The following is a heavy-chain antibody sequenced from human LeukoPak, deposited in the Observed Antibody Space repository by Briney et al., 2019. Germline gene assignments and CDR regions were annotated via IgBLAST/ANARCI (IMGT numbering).Heavy chain of an antibody. CDR2: IIPILGIA. J-gene: IGHJ4*02. Sequence: SVKVSCKASGGTFNSYAISWMRQAPGQGLEWMGRIIPILGIANYAQKFQGRVTITADKSTSTAYMELSSLRSEDTAVYYCARGDTAMLEDYWGQGTLVTVSS. D-gene: IGHD5-18*01. CDR3: ARGDTAMLEDY. CDR1: GGTFNSYA. V-gene: IGHV1-69*04.